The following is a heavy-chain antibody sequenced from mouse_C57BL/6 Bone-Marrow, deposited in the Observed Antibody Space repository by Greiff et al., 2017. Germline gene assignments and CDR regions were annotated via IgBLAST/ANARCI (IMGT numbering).Heavy chain of an antibody. J-gene: IGHJ4*01. CDR2: IYPRSGNT. V-gene: IGHV1-81*01. D-gene: IGHD1-1*01. CDR1: GYTFTSYG. Sequence: QVQLQQSGAELARPGASVKLSCKASGYTFTSYGISWVKQRTGQGLEWIGEIYPRSGNTYYNEKFKGKATLTADKSSSTAYMELRSLTSEDSAVYFCARGIDYYYGSSYAYYAMDYWGQGTSVTVSS. CDR3: ARGIDYYYGSSYAYYAMDY.